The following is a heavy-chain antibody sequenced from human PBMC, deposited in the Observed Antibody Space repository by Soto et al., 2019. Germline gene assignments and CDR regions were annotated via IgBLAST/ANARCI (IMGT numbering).Heavy chain of an antibody. J-gene: IGHJ4*02. Sequence: EVQLVESGGGLVQPGGSLRLSCAASGFTFSSYSMNWVRQAPGKGLEWVSYISSSSSTIYYADSVKGRFTNSRDNAKNSLYLQMNSLRDEDADVYYCARATPLLFLEWLHYFDYWGQGTLVTVSS. CDR2: ISSSSSTI. CDR1: GFTFSSYS. V-gene: IGHV3-48*02. D-gene: IGHD3-3*01. CDR3: ARATPLLFLEWLHYFDY.